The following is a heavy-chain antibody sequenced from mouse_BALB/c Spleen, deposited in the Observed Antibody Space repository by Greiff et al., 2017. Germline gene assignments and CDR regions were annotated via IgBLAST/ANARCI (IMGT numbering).Heavy chain of an antibody. V-gene: IGHV7-3*02. J-gene: IGHJ3*01. Sequence: EVHLVESGGGLVQPGGSLRISCATSGFTFTGYYMSWVRQPPGKALEWLGFIRIKANGYTTEYSASVKGRFTISRDNAQCILYLQMNTLSAEDHATDYCASDKGDPLYRGTSWMAYWGQGTLVTVSA. CDR3: ASDKGDPLYRGTSWMAY. D-gene: IGHD2-14*01. CDR2: IRIKANGYTT. CDR1: GFTFTGYY.